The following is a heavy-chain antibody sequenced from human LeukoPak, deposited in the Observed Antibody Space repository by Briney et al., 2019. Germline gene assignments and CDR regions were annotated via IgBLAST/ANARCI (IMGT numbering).Heavy chain of an antibody. J-gene: IGHJ5*02. Sequence: GAAVKVSCKSSAYTFTSYDINWVRQAPGQGLEWVGWMNPNSGNTGYAQEFQGRVTMTRDTSISTAYMELSSLTSEDTAVYYCARRKPTSGAQYWFDPWGQGTLVTVSS. D-gene: IGHD3-10*01. CDR1: AYTFTSYD. CDR3: ARRKPTSGAQYWFDP. V-gene: IGHV1-8*01. CDR2: MNPNSGNT.